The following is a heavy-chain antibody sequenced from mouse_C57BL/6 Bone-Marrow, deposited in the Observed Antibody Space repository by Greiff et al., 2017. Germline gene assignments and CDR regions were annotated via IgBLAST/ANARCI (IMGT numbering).Heavy chain of an antibody. CDR1: GYAFSSSW. J-gene: IGHJ2*01. D-gene: IGHD4-1*01. V-gene: IGHV1-82*01. CDR3: AELGENFDY. CDR2: IYPGDGDT. Sequence: QVQLKESGPELVKPGASVKISCKASGYAFSSSWMNWVKQRPGKGLEWIGRIYPGDGDTNYNGKFKGKATLTADKSSSTAYMQLSSLTSEDSAVYFCAELGENFDYWGQGTTLTVSS.